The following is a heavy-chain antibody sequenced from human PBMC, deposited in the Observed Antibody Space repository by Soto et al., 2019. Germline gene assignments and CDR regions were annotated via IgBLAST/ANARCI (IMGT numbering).Heavy chain of an antibody. CDR3: TKDSRVTMVRGVIIPPGY. D-gene: IGHD3-10*01. J-gene: IGHJ4*02. Sequence: GGSLRLCCTASGFTFSSYAMSWVRQAPGKGLEWVAAISGSDDTTYYADSVKGRFTISRDNSKNTLYLQMNSLRAEDTAVYYCTKDSRVTMVRGVIIPPGYWGQGTLVTVSS. CDR1: GFTFSSYA. CDR2: ISGSDDTT. V-gene: IGHV3-23*01.